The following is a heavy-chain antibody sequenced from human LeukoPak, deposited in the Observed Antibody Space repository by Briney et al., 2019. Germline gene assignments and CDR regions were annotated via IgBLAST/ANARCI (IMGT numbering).Heavy chain of an antibody. V-gene: IGHV3-48*01. J-gene: IGHJ6*02. D-gene: IGHD6-13*01. Sequence: GGSLRLSCAASGFTFSSYSMNWVRQAPGKGLEWVSYISSSSSTIYYADSVKGRFTISRDHAKNSLYLQMNSLRAEDTAVYYCARSSSSSWAEFYYYYYGMDVWGQGTTVTVSS. CDR1: GFTFSSYS. CDR2: ISSSSSTI. CDR3: ARSSSSSWAEFYYYYYGMDV.